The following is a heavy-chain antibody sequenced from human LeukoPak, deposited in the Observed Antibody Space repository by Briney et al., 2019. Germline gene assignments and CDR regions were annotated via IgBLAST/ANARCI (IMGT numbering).Heavy chain of an antibody. V-gene: IGHV3-9*01. CDR1: GFTFNDYA. D-gene: IGHD1/OR15-1a*01. CDR2: VNWNSGVI. J-gene: IGHJ3*01. CDR3: AKDLAVGTTPRVYAFDV. Sequence: PGGSLRLSCAASGFTFNDYAMHWVRQIPGKGQEWVGGVNWNSGVIAYGASVKGRSTISRDNAKNSLYLQVHSLTFEDTALYYCAKDLAVGTTPRVYAFDVWGQGALVTVSS.